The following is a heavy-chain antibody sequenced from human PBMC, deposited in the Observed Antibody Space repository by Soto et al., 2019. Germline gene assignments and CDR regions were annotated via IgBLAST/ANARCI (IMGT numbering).Heavy chain of an antibody. Sequence: GGSLRLSCAASGFTFSSYGMHWVRQAPGKGLGWVAVIWYDGSNKYYADSVKGRFPISRDNSKNTLYLQMNRLRAEDKGGYYYARDPGPRYYGGGRTQTNYCMDVGAKGTTVTVSS. CDR2: IWYDGSNK. CDR1: GFTFSSYG. D-gene: IGHD3-10*01. J-gene: IGHJ6*04. CDR3: ARDPGPRYYGGGRTQTNYCMDV. V-gene: IGHV3-33*01.